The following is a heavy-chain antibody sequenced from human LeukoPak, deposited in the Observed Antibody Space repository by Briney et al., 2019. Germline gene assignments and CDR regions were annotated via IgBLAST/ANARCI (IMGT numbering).Heavy chain of an antibody. CDR2: IYYSGST. Sequence: PSETLSLTCTVSGASISSYYWSWIRQPPGKGLEWIGYIYYSGSTNYNPSLKSRVTISVDTSKNQFSLKLSSVTAADTAVYYCARWFYSDTAMVYYFDYWGQGTLVTVSS. CDR3: ARWFYSDTAMVYYFDY. D-gene: IGHD5-18*01. J-gene: IGHJ4*02. CDR1: GASISSYY. V-gene: IGHV4-59*01.